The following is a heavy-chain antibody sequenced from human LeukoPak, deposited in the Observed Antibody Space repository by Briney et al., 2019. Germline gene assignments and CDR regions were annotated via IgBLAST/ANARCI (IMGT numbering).Heavy chain of an antibody. Sequence: SETLSLTCTVSGGSISSGSYYWSWIRQPAGKGLEWIGRIYTSGSTNYNPSLKSRVTISVDTSKNQFSLKLSSVTAADTAVYYCARRLSGSWDEEPFDYWGQGTLVTVSS. CDR3: ARRLSGSWDEEPFDY. V-gene: IGHV4-61*02. J-gene: IGHJ4*02. D-gene: IGHD6-13*01. CDR1: GGSISSGSYY. CDR2: IYTSGST.